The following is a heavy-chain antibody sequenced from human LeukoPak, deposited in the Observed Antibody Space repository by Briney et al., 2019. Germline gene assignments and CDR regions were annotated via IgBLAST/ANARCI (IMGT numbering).Heavy chain of an antibody. D-gene: IGHD2/OR15-2a*01. CDR3: VRESMAAPGY. Sequence: LSGGSLRLSCAASGFTFSNDWMSWVRQAPGKWLEWVANIKQDGSEKYYVASVKGRFTISRDNAKNSLYLQMNSLRAEDTAVYYCVRESMAAPGYWGQGTLVTVSS. CDR1: GFTFSNDW. V-gene: IGHV3-7*01. CDR2: IKQDGSEK. J-gene: IGHJ4*02.